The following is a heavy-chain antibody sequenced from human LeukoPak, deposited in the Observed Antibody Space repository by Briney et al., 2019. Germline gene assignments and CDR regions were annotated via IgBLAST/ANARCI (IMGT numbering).Heavy chain of an antibody. CDR3: TRDPLAVATYYYDSSRPDAFDI. D-gene: IGHD3-22*01. CDR2: ISAYNGNT. Sequence: ASVKVSCKASGYTFTSYGINWVRQAPGQGPEWMGWISAYNGNTKYAQNLQGRVTMTTDTSTSTAYMELRSLRSDDTAVYYCTRDPLAVATYYYDSSRPDAFDIWGQGTMVTVSS. J-gene: IGHJ3*02. V-gene: IGHV1-18*01. CDR1: GYTFTSYG.